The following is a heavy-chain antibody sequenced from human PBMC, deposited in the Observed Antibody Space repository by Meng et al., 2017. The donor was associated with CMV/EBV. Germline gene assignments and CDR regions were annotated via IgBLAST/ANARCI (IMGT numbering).Heavy chain of an antibody. CDR3: ARDVYYYDSSGYYIDY. Sequence: GESLKISCAASGFTFSSYSMNWVRQAPGKGLEWVSSISSSSSYIYYADSAKGRFTISRDNAKNSLYLQMNSLRAEDTAVYYCARDVYYYDSSGYYIDYWGQGTLVTVSS. V-gene: IGHV3-21*01. D-gene: IGHD3-22*01. CDR2: ISSSSSYI. CDR1: GFTFSSYS. J-gene: IGHJ4*02.